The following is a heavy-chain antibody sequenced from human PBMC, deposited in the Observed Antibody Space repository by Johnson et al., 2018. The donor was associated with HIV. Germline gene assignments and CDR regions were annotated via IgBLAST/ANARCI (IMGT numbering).Heavy chain of an antibody. D-gene: IGHD2-2*01. CDR2: IYRGGST. J-gene: IGHJ3*02. CDR3: ARPLPAAYYAFDI. CDR1: GFTVSSNY. Sequence: VQLVESGGGVVQPGRSLRLSCAASGFTVSSNYMSWVRQAPGTGLAWVSVIYRGGSTYYADSVTGRFTISRDNSKHTLYLQMNSLRAEDTAVYYCARPLPAAYYAFDIWGQGTMVTVSS. V-gene: IGHV3-66*02.